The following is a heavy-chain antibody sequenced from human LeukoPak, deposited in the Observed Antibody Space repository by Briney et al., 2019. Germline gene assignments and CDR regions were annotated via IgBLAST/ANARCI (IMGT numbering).Heavy chain of an antibody. Sequence: GASVKVSCKASGYTFTSYGISWVRQAPGQGLEWMGWISAYNXNTNYAQKLQGXVTMTTDTSTSTAYMELRSLRSDDTAVYYCAXXXXXVXXPATXXXXYGMDVWGQGTTVTVSS. J-gene: IGHJ6*02. CDR3: AXXXXXVXXPATXXXXYGMDV. CDR2: ISAYNXNT. V-gene: IGHV1-18*01. D-gene: IGHD2-2*01. CDR1: GYTFTSYG.